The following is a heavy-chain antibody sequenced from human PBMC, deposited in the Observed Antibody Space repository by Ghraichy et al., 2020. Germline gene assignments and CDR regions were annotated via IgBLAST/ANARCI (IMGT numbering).Heavy chain of an antibody. CDR2: ISAYNGNT. D-gene: IGHD2-15*01. CDR1: GYTFTSYG. CDR3: ARDGPLGYCSGGSCYPLDY. V-gene: IGHV1-18*01. Sequence: ASVKVSCKASGYTFTSYGISWVRQAPGQGLEWMGWISAYNGNTNYAQKLQGRVTMTTDTSTSTAYMELRSLRSDDTAVYYCARDGPLGYCSGGSCYPLDYWGQGTLVTVSS. J-gene: IGHJ4*02.